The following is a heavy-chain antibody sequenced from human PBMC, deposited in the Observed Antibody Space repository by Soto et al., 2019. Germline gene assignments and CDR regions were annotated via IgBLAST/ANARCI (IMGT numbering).Heavy chain of an antibody. CDR2: IRSKAYGGTT. CDR3: TSRLLYYDILTGYDTQMDFDY. J-gene: IGHJ4*02. CDR1: GFTFGDYA. V-gene: IGHV3-49*03. D-gene: IGHD3-9*01. Sequence: GGSLRLSCTASGFTFGDYAMSWFRQAPGKGLEWVGFIRSKAYGGTTEYAASVKGRFTISRDDSKSIAYLQMNSLKTEDTAVYYCTSRLLYYDILTGYDTQMDFDYWGQGTLVTVSS.